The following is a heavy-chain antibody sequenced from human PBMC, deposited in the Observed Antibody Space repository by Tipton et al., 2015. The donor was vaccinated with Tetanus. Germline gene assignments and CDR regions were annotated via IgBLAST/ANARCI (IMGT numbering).Heavy chain of an antibody. V-gene: IGHV4-31*03. CDR2: INYSGST. D-gene: IGHD2-2*01. CDR1: GGFSSGDYY. J-gene: IGHJ3*01. CDR3: ARRSYCSSSRCFDAFDL. Sequence: LRLSCTVSGGFSSGDYYWSWIRQHPGKGLEWIAYINYSGSTYYNPSLESRLTVSLDTSKDQFFLKLSSVTAADTAVYYCARRSYCSSSRCFDAFDLWGQGTMVTVSS.